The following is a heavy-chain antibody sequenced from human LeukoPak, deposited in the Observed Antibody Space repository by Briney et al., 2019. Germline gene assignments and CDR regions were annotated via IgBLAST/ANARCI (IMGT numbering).Heavy chain of an antibody. CDR1: GGSFSGYY. CDR3: ARDQMYSYGLGD. D-gene: IGHD5-18*01. Sequence: SETLSLTCAVYGGSFSGYYWSWIRQPPGKGLEWIGEINHSGSTNYNPSLKSRVTISVDTSKNQFSLKLSSVTAADTAVYYCARDQMYSYGLGDWGQGTLVTVSS. J-gene: IGHJ4*02. CDR2: INHSGST. V-gene: IGHV4-34*01.